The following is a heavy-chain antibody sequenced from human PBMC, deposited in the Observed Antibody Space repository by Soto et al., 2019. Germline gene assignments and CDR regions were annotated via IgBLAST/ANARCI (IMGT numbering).Heavy chain of an antibody. V-gene: IGHV4-39*01. CDR2: IYFRGST. CDR1: GGSINSTSYY. J-gene: IGHJ4*02. Sequence: SETLSLTCSVSGGSINSTSYYWGWIRQPPGKGLEWIGIIYFRGSTYYNPSLKSLFTISVDTSKNQFSLKLSSVTAADTAVYYCARVLRFVGWPNDPNCFDHWGQGTLVTVSS. CDR3: ARVLRFVGWPNDPNCFDH. D-gene: IGHD3-3*01.